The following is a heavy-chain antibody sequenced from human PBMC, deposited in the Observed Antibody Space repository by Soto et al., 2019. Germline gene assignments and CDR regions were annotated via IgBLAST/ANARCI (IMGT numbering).Heavy chain of an antibody. CDR2: INAGNGNT. CDR3: ARAVAVPAAFDY. D-gene: IGHD6-19*01. Sequence: QVQVVQSGAEEKKPGASVKVSCTASGYIFTGYAMHWVRHAPGQRLEWMGWINAGNGNTKYSQRFQGRVTITRDTSASTAYMELSSLRSEDTAGYYCARAVAVPAAFDYWGQRTLVTVSS. J-gene: IGHJ4*02. CDR1: GYIFTGYA. V-gene: IGHV1-3*05.